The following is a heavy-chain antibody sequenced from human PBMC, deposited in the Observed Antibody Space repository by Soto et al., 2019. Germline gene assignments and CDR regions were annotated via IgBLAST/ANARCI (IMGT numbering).Heavy chain of an antibody. CDR3: AKDLNGSGRTLDY. D-gene: IGHD3-10*01. CDR1: GFTFSSYA. V-gene: IGHV3-23*01. CDR2: ISGSGGST. Sequence: EVQLLESGGGLVQPGGSLRLSCAASGFTFSSYAMSWVRQAPGKGREWVSAISGSGGSTYYADSGKGRFTSSRDYSKNALYLQMNSLRAEDTAVYYCAKDLNGSGRTLDYCGQGTLVTVSS. J-gene: IGHJ4*02.